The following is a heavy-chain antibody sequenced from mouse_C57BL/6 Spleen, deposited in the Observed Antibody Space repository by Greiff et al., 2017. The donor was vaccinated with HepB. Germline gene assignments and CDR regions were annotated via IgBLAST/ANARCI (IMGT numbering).Heavy chain of an antibody. CDR1: GFTFSSYG. V-gene: IGHV5-6*01. CDR2: ISSGGSYT. CDR3: ARPDSSGSAWFAY. Sequence: EVKVVESGGDLVKPGGSLKLSCAASGFTFSSYGMSWVRQTPDKRLEWVATISSGGSYTYYPDSVKGRFTISRDNAKNTLYLQMSSLKSEDTAMYYCARPDSSGSAWFAYWGQGTLVTVSA. D-gene: IGHD3-2*02. J-gene: IGHJ3*01.